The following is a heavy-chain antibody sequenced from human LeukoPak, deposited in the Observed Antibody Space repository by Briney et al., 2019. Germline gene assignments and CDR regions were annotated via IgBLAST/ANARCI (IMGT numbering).Heavy chain of an antibody. Sequence: PAETLSLTCAVYGGSFSGYYWSWIRQPPGKGLEWIGEINHSGSTNYNPSLKCRVTISVDTSKNQFSLQLSSVTAADTAVHYCARGRIPGTNFDYWGQGTLVTISS. CDR1: GGSFSGYY. D-gene: IGHD1-14*01. V-gene: IGHV4-34*01. CDR2: INHSGST. CDR3: ARGRIPGTNFDY. J-gene: IGHJ4*02.